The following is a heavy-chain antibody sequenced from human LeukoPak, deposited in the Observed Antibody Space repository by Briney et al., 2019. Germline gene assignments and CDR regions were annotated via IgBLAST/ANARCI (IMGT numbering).Heavy chain of an antibody. Sequence: GGSLRLSCAASGFTFSSYSMNWVRQAPGKGLEWVSYISSSSSTIYYADSVKGRFTISRDNAKNSLYLQMNSLRAADTAVYYCARSITMIVVVPFDYWGQGTLVTVSS. CDR3: ARSITMIVVVPFDY. D-gene: IGHD3-22*01. CDR2: ISSSSSTI. CDR1: GFTFSSYS. V-gene: IGHV3-48*01. J-gene: IGHJ4*02.